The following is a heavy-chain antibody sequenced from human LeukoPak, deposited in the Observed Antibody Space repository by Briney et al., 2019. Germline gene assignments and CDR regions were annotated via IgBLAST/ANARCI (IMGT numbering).Heavy chain of an antibody. CDR3: ASRGYGGHLMGFVY. D-gene: IGHD4-23*01. CDR1: GATFTSYT. V-gene: IGHV1-69*02. CDR2: IIPILGIA. J-gene: IGHJ4*02. Sequence: KASCMAYGATFTSYTISWVRQAPGQGIEWMGRIIPILGIASYEQKCQGRVTITGDNSPSTAYMELSSLRSEDTAVYYCASRGYGGHLMGFVYWGEGTLVSVSS.